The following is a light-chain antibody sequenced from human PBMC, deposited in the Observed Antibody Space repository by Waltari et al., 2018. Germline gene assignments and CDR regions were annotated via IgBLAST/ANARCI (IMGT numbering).Light chain of an antibody. CDR2: KSS. CDR1: QNINTW. Sequence: LPMTQSPPTLSASVAARVTITCRASQNINTWLAWHQQKPGKAPKLLIYKSSSLESGVPSRFSGSGSGTEFTLTISSLQPDDFATYYCLQYNGEPRTFGQGTKVEVK. J-gene: IGKJ1*01. V-gene: IGKV1-5*03. CDR3: LQYNGEPRT.